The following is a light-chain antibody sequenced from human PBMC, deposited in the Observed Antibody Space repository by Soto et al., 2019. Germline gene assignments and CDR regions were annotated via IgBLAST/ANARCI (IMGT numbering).Light chain of an antibody. J-gene: IGKJ1*01. V-gene: IGKV1-5*03. CDR2: KAS. CDR1: QSISSW. CDR3: QQYNSYSWT. Sequence: DIQMTQSPSTLSASVGDRVTITCRASQSISSWLAWYQRKPGKAPKLLIYKASSLESGVPSRFSGSGSGTEVTITISSLQPDDFETXDXQQYNSYSWTFGQGTKVDIK.